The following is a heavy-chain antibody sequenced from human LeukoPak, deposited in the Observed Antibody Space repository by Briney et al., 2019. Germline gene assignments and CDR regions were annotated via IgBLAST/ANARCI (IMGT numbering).Heavy chain of an antibody. D-gene: IGHD3-10*01. CDR3: AKAAPPGFLPPFDY. CDR2: ISGSGGST. J-gene: IGHJ4*02. CDR1: GFTFSSSA. V-gene: IGHV3-23*01. Sequence: PGGSLRLSCAASGFTFSSSAMSWVRPAPGRGLELVSAISGSGGSTYYADSVKGRFTISRDNSKNTLYLQMNSLRAEDTAVYYCAKAAPPGFLPPFDYWGQGTLVTVSS.